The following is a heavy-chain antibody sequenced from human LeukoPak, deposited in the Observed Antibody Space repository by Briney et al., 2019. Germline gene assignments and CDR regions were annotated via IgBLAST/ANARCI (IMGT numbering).Heavy chain of an antibody. CDR2: IYYRGST. CDR1: GGSISTYY. J-gene: IGHJ4*02. Sequence: PSETLSLTCTVSGGSISTYYWSWIRQPPGKGLEWIGYIYYRGSTNSNPSLKSRVTMSVDTPRNQFSLKLTSVTAADTAVYYCARVGYSDESIDYWGQGTLVTVSS. V-gene: IGHV4-59*01. D-gene: IGHD4-17*01. CDR3: ARVGYSDESIDY.